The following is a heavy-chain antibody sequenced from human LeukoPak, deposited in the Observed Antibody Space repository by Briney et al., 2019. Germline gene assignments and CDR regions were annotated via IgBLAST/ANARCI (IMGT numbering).Heavy chain of an antibody. CDR3: ARGSGFSSGWPNPPDY. V-gene: IGHV1-46*01. CDR2: INPSGGST. Sequence: ASVKVSCNASGYTFTSYYMHWVRQAPGQGLEWMGIINPSGGSTSYAQKFQGRVTMTRDTSTSTVYMELSSLRSEDTAVYYCARGSGFSSGWPNPPDYWGQGTLVTVSS. CDR1: GYTFTSYY. D-gene: IGHD6-19*01. J-gene: IGHJ4*02.